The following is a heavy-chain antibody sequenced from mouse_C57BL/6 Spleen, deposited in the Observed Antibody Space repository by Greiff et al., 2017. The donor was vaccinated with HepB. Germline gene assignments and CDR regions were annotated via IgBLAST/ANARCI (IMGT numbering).Heavy chain of an antibody. CDR1: GYTFTDYY. V-gene: IGHV1-19*01. J-gene: IGHJ2*01. CDR2: INPYNGGT. CDR3: ARNYYGSSYVYFDY. D-gene: IGHD1-1*01. Sequence: VQLQQSGPVLVKPGASVKMSCKASGYTFTDYYMNWVKQSHGKSLEWIGVINPYNGGTSYNQKFKGKATLTVDKSSSTAYMELNSLTSEDSAVYYCARNYYGSSYVYFDYWGQGTTLTVSS.